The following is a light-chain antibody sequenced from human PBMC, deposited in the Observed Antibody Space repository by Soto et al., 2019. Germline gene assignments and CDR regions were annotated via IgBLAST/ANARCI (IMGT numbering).Light chain of an antibody. CDR2: EVS. V-gene: IGLV2-14*01. CDR3: SSYTTSTTLIV. CDR1: SSDIGGYNY. Sequence: QSALTQPASVSGSPGQSITISCTGTSSDIGGYNYVSWYQQHPGKAPKLMIYEVSNQPSGVSNRFSGSKSGNTASLTISGLQADDEADYYCSSYTTSTTLIVFGGGTKLTVL. J-gene: IGLJ2*01.